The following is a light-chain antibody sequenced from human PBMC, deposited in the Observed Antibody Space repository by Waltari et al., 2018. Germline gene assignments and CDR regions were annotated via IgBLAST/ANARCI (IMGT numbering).Light chain of an antibody. Sequence: SYVLTQPPSVSVAPGQTARIPCGGGTIGNSGVYCCQQKPCQAPLLVIYDESDRPSGIPDRFSGSKSGTTATLTISGVEAGDEAEYYCQVWDGTTDHPYVVFGGGTKLTVL. V-gene: IGLV3-21*02. CDR3: QVWDGTTDHPYVV. CDR1: TIGNSG. J-gene: IGLJ2*01. CDR2: DES.